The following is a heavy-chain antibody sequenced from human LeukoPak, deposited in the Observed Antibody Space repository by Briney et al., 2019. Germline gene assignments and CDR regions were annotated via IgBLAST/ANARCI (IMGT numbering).Heavy chain of an antibody. J-gene: IGHJ4*02. Sequence: GGSLRLSCAASGFTFSSYWMSWVRQAPGKGLEWVANIKQDGSEKYYVDSVKGRFTISRDNAKNSLYLQMNSLRAEDTAVYYCAKGGSYYFLGYYFDYWGQGTLVTVSS. V-gene: IGHV3-7*01. CDR1: GFTFSSYW. CDR3: AKGGSYYFLGYYFDY. CDR2: IKQDGSEK. D-gene: IGHD1-26*01.